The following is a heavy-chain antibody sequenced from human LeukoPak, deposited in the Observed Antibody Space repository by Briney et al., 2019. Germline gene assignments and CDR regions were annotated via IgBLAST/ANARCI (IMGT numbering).Heavy chain of an antibody. CDR1: GFTFSNYN. V-gene: IGHV3-21*01. Sequence: GGSLRLSCAASGFTFSNYNMNWVRQAPGKGLEWVSAISSSSSYIHYADSVKGRFTISRDNAKNSLYLQMNSLRAEDTAVYYCAREPITMMVLINPNDAFDIWGQGTMVTVSS. CDR3: AREPITMMVLINPNDAFDI. J-gene: IGHJ3*02. CDR2: ISSSSSYI. D-gene: IGHD3-22*01.